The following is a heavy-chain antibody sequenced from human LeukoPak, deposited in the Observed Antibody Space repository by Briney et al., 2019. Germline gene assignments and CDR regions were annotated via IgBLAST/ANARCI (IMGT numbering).Heavy chain of an antibody. J-gene: IGHJ4*02. V-gene: IGHV3-30*18. D-gene: IGHD5-24*01. Sequence: PGGSLRLSCAASGFTFSSYGMHWVRQAPGKGLEWVAVISYDGSNKYYADSVKGRFTIPRDNSKNTLYLQMNSLRAEDTAVYYCAKERMASFGYWGQGTLVTVSS. CDR3: AKERMASFGY. CDR2: ISYDGSNK. CDR1: GFTFSSYG.